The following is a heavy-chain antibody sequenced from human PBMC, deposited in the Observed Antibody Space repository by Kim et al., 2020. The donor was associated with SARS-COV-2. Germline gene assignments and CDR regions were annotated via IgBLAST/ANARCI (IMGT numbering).Heavy chain of an antibody. CDR3: ARVLFGSGNSWFDP. V-gene: IGHV1-3*01. Sequence: ASVKVSCKASGYTFTNYNMHWVRHAPGQTPQWMGWINGDYGDTKYSQEFQDRVTLTMDKSASTAYMELSSLRSEDTAIYYCARVLFGSGNSWFDPWGQGTLVTVSS. D-gene: IGHD5-12*01. CDR2: INGDYGDT. J-gene: IGHJ5*02. CDR1: GYTFTNYN.